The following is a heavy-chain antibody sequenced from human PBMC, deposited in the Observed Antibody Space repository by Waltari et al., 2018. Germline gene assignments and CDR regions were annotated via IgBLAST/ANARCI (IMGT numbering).Heavy chain of an antibody. D-gene: IGHD3-3*01. CDR3: ARVGQLMEWVHAFDI. V-gene: IGHV1-69*05. Sequence: QVQLVQSGAEVKKPGSSVKVSCKASGGTFSSYAISWYRTAPGQGLEWMGGIIPIFGTANYAQKFQGRVTITTDESTSTAYMELSSLRSEDTAVYYCARVGQLMEWVHAFDIWGQGTMVTVSS. CDR1: GGTFSSYA. J-gene: IGHJ3*02. CDR2: IIPIFGTA.